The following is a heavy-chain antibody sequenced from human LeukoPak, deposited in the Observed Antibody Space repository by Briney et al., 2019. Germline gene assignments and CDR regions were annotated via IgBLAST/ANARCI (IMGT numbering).Heavy chain of an antibody. D-gene: IGHD5-24*01. CDR3: ARDGQLSWRLQSYYYMDV. CDR2: ISGSSSTM. J-gene: IGHJ6*03. Sequence: GGSLRLSCAASGFSFSDYNMNWVRQAPGKGLQWLSYISGSSSTMYYADSVKGRFTISRDNAKNSLYLQMNSLRAEDTAVYYCARDGQLSWRLQSYYYMDVWGKGTTVTVSS. V-gene: IGHV3-48*01. CDR1: GFSFSDYN.